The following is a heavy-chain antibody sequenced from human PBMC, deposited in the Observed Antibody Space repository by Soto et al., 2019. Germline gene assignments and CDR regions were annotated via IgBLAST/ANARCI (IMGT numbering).Heavy chain of an antibody. D-gene: IGHD6-13*01. CDR1: GCSISSSSYY. CDR2: IYYSGST. CDR3: ARQAAGSIYYYYYYGMDV. Sequence: SETLSLTCTVSGCSISSSSYYWGWIRQPPGKGLEWIGSIYYSGSTYSNPSLKSRVTISVDTSKNQFSLKLSSVTAADTAVYYCARQAAGSIYYYYYYGMDVWGQGTTVTVSS. J-gene: IGHJ6*02. V-gene: IGHV4-39*01.